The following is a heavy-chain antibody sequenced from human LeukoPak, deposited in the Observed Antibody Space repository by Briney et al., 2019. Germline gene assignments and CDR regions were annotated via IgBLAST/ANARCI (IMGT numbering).Heavy chain of an antibody. D-gene: IGHD3-10*01. CDR2: IIPIFGTA. J-gene: IGHJ6*03. CDR1: GGTFSSYA. Sequence: SVKVSCKASGGTFSSYAISWVRQAPAQGLEWMGGIIPIFGTANYAQKFQGRVTITTDESTSTAYMELSSLRSEDTAVYYCARGRAVRGVTHYYYYMDVWGKGTTVTVSS. V-gene: IGHV1-69*05. CDR3: ARGRAVRGVTHYYYYMDV.